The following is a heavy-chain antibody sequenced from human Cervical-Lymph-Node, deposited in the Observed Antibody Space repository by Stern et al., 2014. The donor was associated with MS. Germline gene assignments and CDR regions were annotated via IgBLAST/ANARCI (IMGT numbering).Heavy chain of an antibody. V-gene: IGHV7-4-1*02. J-gene: IGHJ4*02. D-gene: IGHD5-24*01. Sequence: QVQLVQSGAELKKPGASVKVSCKASGYTFTNYAMNWLRQAPGQGLEWMGWINTNTGKSTYAQGFTGRFVFSLVTSVRTAYLQISSLKAEDTAVYYGARVERATIDNWGQGTLVTVSS. CDR3: ARVERATIDN. CDR2: INTNTGKS. CDR1: GYTFTNYA.